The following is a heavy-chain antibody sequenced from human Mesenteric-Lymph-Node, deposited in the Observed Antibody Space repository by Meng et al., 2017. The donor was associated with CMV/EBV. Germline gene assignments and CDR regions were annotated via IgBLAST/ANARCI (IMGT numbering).Heavy chain of an antibody. CDR3: ARSLNGNYLGYLDY. CDR1: GGSVSSGSYY. Sequence: SETLSLTCTVSGGSVSSGSYYWSWIRQPPGKGLEWIGYIYYSGSTNYNPSLKSRVTISVDTSKNQFSLKLTSVTAADTAVYYCARSLNGNYLGYLDYWGQGALVTVSS. V-gene: IGHV4-61*01. J-gene: IGHJ4*02. D-gene: IGHD1-26*01. CDR2: IYYSGST.